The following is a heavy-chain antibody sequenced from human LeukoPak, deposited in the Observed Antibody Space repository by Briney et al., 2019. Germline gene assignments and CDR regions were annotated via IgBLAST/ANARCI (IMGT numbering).Heavy chain of an antibody. CDR3: ARPSAGYTYGPIDS. J-gene: IGHJ4*02. D-gene: IGHD5-18*01. CDR2: IYYRGST. Sequence: PSETLSLTCTVSGASISSSYWSWIRQPPGKGLEWIGYIYYRGSTVYNPSLKSRVTISAGTSKNQFSLRLSSVTASDTAMYYCARPSAGYTYGPIDSWGQGTLVTVSS. CDR1: GASISSSY. V-gene: IGHV4-59*08.